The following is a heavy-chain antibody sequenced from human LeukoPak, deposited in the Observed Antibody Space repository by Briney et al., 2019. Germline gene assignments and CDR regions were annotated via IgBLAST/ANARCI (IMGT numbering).Heavy chain of an antibody. CDR2: IKSKTDGETT. V-gene: IGHV3-15*01. J-gene: IGHJ1*01. CDR3: TSLVF. CDR1: RFAFSNAC. Sequence: GGSLRLSCAASRFAFSNACMSWVRQAPGKGLEWVGRIKSKTDGETTGYAAFVQGRFTISRDDSKNTLYLDMNSLETEDAAVYYCTSLVFWGQGTPVIVSS. D-gene: IGHD6-6*01.